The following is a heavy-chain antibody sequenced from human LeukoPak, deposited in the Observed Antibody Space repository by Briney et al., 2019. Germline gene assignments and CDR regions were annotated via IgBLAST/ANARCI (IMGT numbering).Heavy chain of an antibody. CDR3: AKAHGGNYYMDV. CDR2: IYNDGSST. Sequence: GGSLRLSCAASGFTFSSYWMHWVRQAPGKGLVWVSRIYNDGSSTSYADSVKGRFTISRDNAKSTLYLQMNSLRAEDTAVYYCAKAHGGNYYMDVWGKGTTVTVSS. V-gene: IGHV3-74*01. CDR1: GFTFSSYW. D-gene: IGHD3-16*01. J-gene: IGHJ6*03.